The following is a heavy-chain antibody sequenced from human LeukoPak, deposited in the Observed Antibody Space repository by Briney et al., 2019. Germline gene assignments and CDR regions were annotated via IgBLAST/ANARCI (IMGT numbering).Heavy chain of an antibody. CDR2: ISSSSSYT. J-gene: IGHJ6*04. V-gene: IGHV3-21*01. CDR1: GFTFGSYS. D-gene: IGHD6-13*01. CDR3: AREYSSSWPYYYYGMDV. Sequence: PGGSLRLSCAASGFTFGSYSMNWVRQAPGKGLEWVSSISSSSSYTYYADSVRGRFTISRDNAKNSLYLQMNSLRAEDTAVYYCAREYSSSWPYYYYGMDVWGKGTTVTVSS.